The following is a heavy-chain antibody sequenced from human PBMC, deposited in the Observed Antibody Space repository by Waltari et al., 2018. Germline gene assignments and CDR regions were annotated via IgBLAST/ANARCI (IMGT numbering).Heavy chain of an antibody. D-gene: IGHD3-3*01. Sequence: EVQLVQSGAEVKKPGESLKISCKGSGYSFTSYWIGWVRQMPGKGLAWMGIIDPVDSYTRYSPSFQGQVTISADKSISTAYLQWSSLKASDTAMYYCARRYDDFWSGYTDYWGQGTLVTVSS. J-gene: IGHJ4*02. CDR1: GYSFTSYW. CDR3: ARRYDDFWSGYTDY. CDR2: IDPVDSYT. V-gene: IGHV5-51*03.